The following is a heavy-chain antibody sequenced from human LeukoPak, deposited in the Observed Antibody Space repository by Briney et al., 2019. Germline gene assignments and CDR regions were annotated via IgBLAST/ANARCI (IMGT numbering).Heavy chain of an antibody. Sequence: GGSLRLSCAASGFTFSSYGMHWARQAPGKGLEWVAFIRYDGSNKYYADSVKGRFTISRDNSKNTLYLQMNSLRSDDTAVYYCARVGSDSSGYFIIFDYWGQGTLVTVSS. V-gene: IGHV3-30*02. CDR3: ARVGSDSSGYFIIFDY. CDR2: IRYDGSNK. J-gene: IGHJ4*02. D-gene: IGHD3-22*01. CDR1: GFTFSSYG.